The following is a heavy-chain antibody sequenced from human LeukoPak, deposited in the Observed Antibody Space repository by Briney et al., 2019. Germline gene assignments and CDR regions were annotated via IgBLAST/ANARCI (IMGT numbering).Heavy chain of an antibody. V-gene: IGHV1-18*01. CDR1: GYTFTSYG. CDR2: ISAYNGNT. J-gene: IGHJ4*02. D-gene: IGHD3-22*01. Sequence: ASVKVSCKASGYTFTSYGISWVRQAPGQGLEWMGWISAYNGNTNYAQKLQGRVTMTTDTSTSTAYIELRSLRSDDTAVYYCARGGDYYDSSGYFLLFDYWGQGTLVTVSS. CDR3: ARGGDYYDSSGYFLLFDY.